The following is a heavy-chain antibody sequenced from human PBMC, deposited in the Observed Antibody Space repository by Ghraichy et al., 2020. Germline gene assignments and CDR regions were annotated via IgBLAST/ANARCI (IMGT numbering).Heavy chain of an antibody. V-gene: IGHV3-30*18. J-gene: IGHJ4*02. CDR2: ISYDGSNK. D-gene: IGHD1-26*01. CDR3: AKGEWELLY. CDR1: GFTFSSYG. Sequence: GSLRLSCAASGFTFSSYGMHWVRQAPGKGLEWVAVISYDGSNKYYADSVKGRFTISRDNSKNTLYLQMNSLRAEDTAVYYCAKGEWELLYWGQGTLVTVSS.